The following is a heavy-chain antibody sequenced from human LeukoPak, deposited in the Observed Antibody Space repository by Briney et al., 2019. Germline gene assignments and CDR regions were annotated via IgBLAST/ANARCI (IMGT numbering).Heavy chain of an antibody. CDR3: ARYKGGYYGSGKFCLFDY. D-gene: IGHD3-10*01. V-gene: IGHV4-34*01. CDR2: INHSGST. CDR1: GGSFSGYY. J-gene: IGHJ4*02. Sequence: PSETLSLTCAVYGGSFSGYYWSWIRQPPGKGLEWIGEINHSGSTNYNPSLKSRVTISVDTSKNQFSLKLSSVTAADTAVYYCARYKGGYYGSGKFCLFDYWGQGTLVTVSS.